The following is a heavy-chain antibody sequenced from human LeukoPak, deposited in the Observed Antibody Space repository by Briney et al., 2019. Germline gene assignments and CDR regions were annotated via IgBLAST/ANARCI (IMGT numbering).Heavy chain of an antibody. Sequence: RPSETLSLTCTVSGGSISSSSYYWGWIRQPPGKGLEWIGSIYYSGSTYYNPSLKSRVTISVDTSKNQFSLKLSSVTAADTAVYYCARLATNYYDSSRFHSGGALDIWGQGTMVTVSS. D-gene: IGHD3-22*01. J-gene: IGHJ3*02. V-gene: IGHV4-39*01. CDR1: GGSISSSSYY. CDR3: ARLATNYYDSSRFHSGGALDI. CDR2: IYYSGST.